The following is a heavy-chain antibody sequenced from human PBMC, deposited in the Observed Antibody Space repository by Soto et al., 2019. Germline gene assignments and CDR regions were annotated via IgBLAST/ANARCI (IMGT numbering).Heavy chain of an antibody. CDR2: ISSNGGST. J-gene: IGHJ4*02. Sequence: GGSLRLSCSASGFTFSSHAMHWVRQAPGKGLEYVSAISSNGGSTYYADSVKRRFTISRDNSKNTLYLQMSSLRAEDTAVYYCVKDGGGAMSYYFDYWGQGTLVTVSS. V-gene: IGHV3-64D*06. CDR1: GFTFSSHA. D-gene: IGHD2-15*01. CDR3: VKDGGGAMSYYFDY.